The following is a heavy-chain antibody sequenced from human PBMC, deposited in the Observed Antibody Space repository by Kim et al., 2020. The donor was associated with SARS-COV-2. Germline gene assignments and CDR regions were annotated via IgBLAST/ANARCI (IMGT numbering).Heavy chain of an antibody. V-gene: IGHV4-39*01. Sequence: SETLSLTCTVSGGSIISTSYYWGWIRQPPGEKMEWIGSMYYTGSTYYNPSLKSLVALSVDTSRNQFSLKLTSVSAADTAVYYCATSWFGELFPGCFAPWG. D-gene: IGHD3-10*01. J-gene: IGHJ5*02. CDR1: GGSIISTSYY. CDR3: ATSWFGELFPGCFAP. CDR2: MYYTGST.